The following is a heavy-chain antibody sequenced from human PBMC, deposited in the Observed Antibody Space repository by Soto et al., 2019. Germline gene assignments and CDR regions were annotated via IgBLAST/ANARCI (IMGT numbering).Heavy chain of an antibody. CDR3: ASWLKGPDIGNYYYGMDV. Sequence: QVQLVQSGAEVKKPGSSVKVSCKASGGAFSDYAFSWVRQAPGQGLECLGGILPIFRAPASAQKFQGRVTITADEFTRPAYMEMNSLRSEDTAVYYCASWLKGPDIGNYYYGMDVWGQGTTVTVS. D-gene: IGHD2-15*01. CDR1: GGAFSDYA. V-gene: IGHV1-69*12. J-gene: IGHJ6*02. CDR2: ILPIFRAP.